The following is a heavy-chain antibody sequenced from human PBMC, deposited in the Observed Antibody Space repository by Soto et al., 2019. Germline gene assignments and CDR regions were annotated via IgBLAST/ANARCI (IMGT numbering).Heavy chain of an antibody. J-gene: IGHJ4*02. V-gene: IGHV4-31*03. Sequence: QVQLQESGPGLVKPSQTLSLTCTVSGDSISSPTHYWTWIRQHPGKGLEYIGYISHSVTSYYIPSLQSRVTMSADTSKRQFSLRLSSVTAADTATYYCARQGGIDQDFDYWGQGALVTVSS. D-gene: IGHD1-26*01. CDR2: ISHSVTS. CDR1: GDSISSPTHY. CDR3: ARQGGIDQDFDY.